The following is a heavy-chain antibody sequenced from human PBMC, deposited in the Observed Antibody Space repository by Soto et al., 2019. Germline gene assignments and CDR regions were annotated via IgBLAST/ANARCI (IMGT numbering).Heavy chain of an antibody. CDR1: GFTFSSYA. CDR2: ISYDGRDK. D-gene: IGHD6-19*01. V-gene: IGHV3-30*04. CDR3: AKDKLAVAVAAPFDY. J-gene: IGHJ4*02. Sequence: PGGSLRLSCAASGFTFSSYAMHWVRQAPGKGLEWVALISYDGRDKDYADSVKGRFTISRDNSRNTLFLQMNSLRAEDTAVYYCAKDKLAVAVAAPFDYWGQGTLVTVS.